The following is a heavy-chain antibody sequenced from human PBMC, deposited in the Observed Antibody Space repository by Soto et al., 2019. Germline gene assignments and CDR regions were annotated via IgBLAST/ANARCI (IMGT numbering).Heavy chain of an antibody. CDR1: GFTFSSYS. CDR2: ISSSSSTI. CDR3: ARDPGSSYGPPDY. J-gene: IGHJ4*02. V-gene: IGHV3-48*01. D-gene: IGHD5-18*01. Sequence: EVQLVESGGGLVQPGGSLRLSCAASGFTFSSYSMNWVRQAPGKGLEWVSYISSSSSTIYYADSVKGRFTISRDNSKNSLYLQMNSLRGEDTAVYYCARDPGSSYGPPDYWGQGTLVTVSS.